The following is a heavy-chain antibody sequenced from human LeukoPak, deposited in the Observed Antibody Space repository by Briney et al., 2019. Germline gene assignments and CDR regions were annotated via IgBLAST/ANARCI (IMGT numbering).Heavy chain of an antibody. V-gene: IGHV3-48*04. CDR1: GFTFSSYS. CDR2: ISSSSSTI. J-gene: IGHJ6*03. Sequence: GGSRRLSGAASGFTFSSYSMNWVRQAPGKGLEWVSYISSSSSTIYYADSVKGRFTISRDNAENSLYLQMNSLRAEDTAVYYCAREHYFYYMDGWGKGTTVTISS. CDR3: AREHYFYYMDG.